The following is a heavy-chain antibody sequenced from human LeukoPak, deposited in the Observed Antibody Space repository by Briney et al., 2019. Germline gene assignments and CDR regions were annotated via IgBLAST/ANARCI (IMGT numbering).Heavy chain of an antibody. J-gene: IGHJ3*02. CDR3: ARASRWERSQEDAFDI. V-gene: IGHV4-34*01. CDR1: GGSFSGYY. D-gene: IGHD1-26*01. CDR2: INHSGST. Sequence: SETLSLTCAVYGGSFSGYYWSWIRQPPGKGLEWIGEINHSGSTNYNPSLKSRATISVDTSKNQFSLKLSSVTAADTAVYYCARASRWERSQEDAFDIWGQGTMVTVSS.